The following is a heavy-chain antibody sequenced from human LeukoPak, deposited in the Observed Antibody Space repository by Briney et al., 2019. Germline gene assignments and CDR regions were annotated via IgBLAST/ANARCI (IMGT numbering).Heavy chain of an antibody. J-gene: IGHJ5*02. CDR2: INGDTT. CDR1: GFTLNNDA. D-gene: IGHD3-10*01. V-gene: IGHV3-23*01. Sequence: PGGSLRLSCAASGFTLNNDAMSWVRQAPGKGLEWVSAINGDTTHYAGSVKGRFTISRDNSKNTVFLQMNDLTIEDTAIYYCAKRYSDGGFDPWGQGTLVTVSS. CDR3: AKRYSDGGFDP.